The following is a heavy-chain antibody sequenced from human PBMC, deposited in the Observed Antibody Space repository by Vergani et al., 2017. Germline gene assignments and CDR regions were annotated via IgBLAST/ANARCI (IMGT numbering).Heavy chain of an antibody. V-gene: IGHV3-7*02. CDR3: ARAGVSGSGSYYNGDYYYYGMDV. Sequence: EVHLVESGGGLVQPGGSLRLSCAASGFTFSSYWMSWVRQAPGKGLDWGANIKQDGSEKYYVDSVKGRFTISRDNAKNSLYLQMNSLRAEDTAVYYCARAGVSGSGSYYNGDYYYYGMDVWGQGTTVTVSS. D-gene: IGHD3-10*01. CDR2: IKQDGSEK. J-gene: IGHJ6*02. CDR1: GFTFSSYW.